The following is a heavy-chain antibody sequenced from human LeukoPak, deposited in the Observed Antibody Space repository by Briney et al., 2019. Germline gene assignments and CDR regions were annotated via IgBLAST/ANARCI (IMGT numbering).Heavy chain of an antibody. CDR1: GYTFTGYY. J-gene: IGHJ5*02. V-gene: IGHV1-2*02. D-gene: IGHD6-19*01. CDR2: INPNSGGT. Sequence: ASVKVSCKASGYTFTGYYMHWVRQAPGQGLEWMGWINPNSGGTSYAQKFQGRVTITRDTSINTAYMELSSLRSEDTAVYYCARMTVSGRDNWFDPWGQGTLVTVSS. CDR3: ARMTVSGRDNWFDP.